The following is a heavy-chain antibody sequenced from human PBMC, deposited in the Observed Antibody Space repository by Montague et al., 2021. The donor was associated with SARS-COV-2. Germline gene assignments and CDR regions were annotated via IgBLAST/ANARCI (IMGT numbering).Heavy chain of an antibody. D-gene: IGHD3-9*01. V-gene: IGHV3-21*01. CDR1: EFTFSSYR. J-gene: IGHJ4*02. CDR3: ARDVYYDILTGYYNY. Sequence: SLRLSCAASEFTFSSYRMNWVRQAPGKGLEWVSSISSSSSYIYYADSVKGRFTISRDNAKNSLYLQMNSLRAEDTAVYYCARDVYYDILTGYYNYWGQGTLVTVSS. CDR2: ISSSSSYI.